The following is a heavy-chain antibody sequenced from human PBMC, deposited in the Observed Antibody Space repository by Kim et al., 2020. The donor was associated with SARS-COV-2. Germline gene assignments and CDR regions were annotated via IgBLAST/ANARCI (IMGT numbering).Heavy chain of an antibody. CDR1: GFTFSSHW. Sequence: GGSLRLSCAASGFTFSSHWMHWVRQAPGKGLVWVSRINSDGSTISYADSVKGRFTISRDNAKNTLYLQMNSLRAEDTAVYYCARRQFTSGWYYFDYWGQGNLVTVSS. CDR2: INSDGSTI. D-gene: IGHD6-19*01. CDR3: ARRQFTSGWYYFDY. V-gene: IGHV3-74*01. J-gene: IGHJ4*02.